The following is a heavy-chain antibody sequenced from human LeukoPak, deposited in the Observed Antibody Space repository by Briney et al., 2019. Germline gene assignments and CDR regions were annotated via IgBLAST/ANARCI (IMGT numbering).Heavy chain of an antibody. CDR2: VSYDGTNK. CDR1: GFTFSSYG. J-gene: IGHJ6*02. V-gene: IGHV3-30*18. D-gene: IGHD6-19*01. Sequence: GGSLRLSCAASGFTFSSYGMHWVRQAPGKGLEWVAVVSYDGTNKYYADSVKGRFTISRDISKNTLYLQMNSLRAEDTAVNYCAKPRSGWTYYYYGMDVWGQGTTVTVSS. CDR3: AKPRSGWTYYYYGMDV.